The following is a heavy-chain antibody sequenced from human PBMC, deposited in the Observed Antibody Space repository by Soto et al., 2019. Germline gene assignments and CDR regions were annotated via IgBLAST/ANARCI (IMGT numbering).Heavy chain of an antibody. V-gene: IGHV4-34*01. Sequence: SETLSRTSAVHGGSLSGYYWSWLRQPPGKRVQWRGEINNSENPNYNPAVNARIAISVATSKNQFSLKLSSVTAAETVVYYCARWSTGNCSSTTCYTKDAFDIWGQGTMVT. CDR3: ARWSTGNCSSTTCYTKDAFDI. CDR1: GGSLSGYY. D-gene: IGHD2-2*03. CDR2: INNSENP. J-gene: IGHJ3*02.